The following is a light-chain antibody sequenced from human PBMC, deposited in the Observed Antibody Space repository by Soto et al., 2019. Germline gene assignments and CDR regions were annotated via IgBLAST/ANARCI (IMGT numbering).Light chain of an antibody. V-gene: IGKV1-5*01. J-gene: IGKJ1*01. CDR1: QSVSSL. CDR3: QQYNSYS. CDR2: AAS. Sequence: DIQMTQSPSTLSASVGDRVTITCRASQSVSSLLAWFQQKPGKAPKRLIYAASTLQSGVPSRFSGSGSGTEFTLTISSMQPDDFATYYCQQYNSYSFGQGTKVDIK.